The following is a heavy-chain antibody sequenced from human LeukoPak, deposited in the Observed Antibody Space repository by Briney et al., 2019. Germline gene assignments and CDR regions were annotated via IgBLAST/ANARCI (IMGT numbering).Heavy chain of an antibody. V-gene: IGHV3-53*01. CDR2: IYSGGST. CDR3: ARSGKLDHFDY. D-gene: IGHD3-10*01. J-gene: IGHJ4*02. CDR1: GFTVSSNY. Sequence: GGSLRLPCAASGFTVSSNYMSWVGQAPGKGLEWVSVIYSGGSTYYADSVKGRFTISRDNSKNTLYLQMNSLRAEDTAVYYCARSGKLDHFDYWGQGTLVTVSS.